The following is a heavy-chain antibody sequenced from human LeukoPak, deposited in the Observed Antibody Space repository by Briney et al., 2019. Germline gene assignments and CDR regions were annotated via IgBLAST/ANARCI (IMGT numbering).Heavy chain of an antibody. D-gene: IGHD3-22*01. CDR1: GYTFTGYY. Sequence: ASVKGSCKTSGYTFTGYYMHWVRQAPGQGLEWMGWINPNSGVTNYAQKFQGRVTMTRDTSISTAYMELSRLRSDDTDVYYCARDRGYDSSGYQYYFGYWGQGTLVSVSS. J-gene: IGHJ4*02. CDR3: ARDRGYDSSGYQYYFGY. CDR2: INPNSGVT. V-gene: IGHV1-2*02.